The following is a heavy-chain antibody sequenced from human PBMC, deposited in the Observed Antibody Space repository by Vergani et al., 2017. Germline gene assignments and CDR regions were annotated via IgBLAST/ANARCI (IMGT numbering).Heavy chain of an antibody. CDR2: IIPILGIA. CDR3: ARGTGTTGFDY. V-gene: IGHV1-69*04. D-gene: IGHD1-7*01. Sequence: QVQLVQSGAEVKKPGSSVKVSCKASGGTFSSYAISWVRQAPGQGLEWMGRIIPILGIANYAQKFQGRVTVTADKSTSTAYMELSSLRSEDTDVYYCARGTGTTGFDYWGQGTLVTVSS. CDR1: GGTFSSYA. J-gene: IGHJ4*02.